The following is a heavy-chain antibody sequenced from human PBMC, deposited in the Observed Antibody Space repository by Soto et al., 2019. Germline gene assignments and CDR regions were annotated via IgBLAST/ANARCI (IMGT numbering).Heavy chain of an antibody. CDR2: IYSGGST. CDR3: ARLRVGYSSSYDY. Sequence: EVQLVESGGGLVQPGGSLRLSCAASGFTVSSNYMSWVRQAPGKGLEWVSVIYSGGSTYYADSVKGRFTISRDNSKNTLYLQMNSLRAEDTAVYYCARLRVGYSSSYDYWGQGTLVTVSS. V-gene: IGHV3-66*01. D-gene: IGHD6-6*01. CDR1: GFTVSSNY. J-gene: IGHJ4*02.